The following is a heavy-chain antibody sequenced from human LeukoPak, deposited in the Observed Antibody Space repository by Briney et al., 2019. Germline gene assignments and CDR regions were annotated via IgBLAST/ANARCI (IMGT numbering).Heavy chain of an antibody. V-gene: IGHV3-15*07. CDR1: GFSFSDAW. CDR3: PPRPPAKNGMIVPANSMANN. D-gene: IGHD1/OR15-1a*01. J-gene: IGHJ4*02. Sequence: PGGSLRLSCAASGFSFSDAWMDWVRQAPGKGLEWVGHIRSKADGGTPDYIAPVKGRFTISRDDSKDTLYLQMNSLNTEDTAMYSLPPRPPAKNGMIVPANSMANNGGQETRVPFSS. CDR2: IRSKADGGTP.